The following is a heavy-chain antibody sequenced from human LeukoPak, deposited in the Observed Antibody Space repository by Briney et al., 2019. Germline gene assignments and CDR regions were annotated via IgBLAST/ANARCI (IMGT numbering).Heavy chain of an antibody. CDR2: INHSGST. D-gene: IGHD1-1*01. CDR1: GGSFSGYY. CDR3: ARGRRTTTTLRGFTFDY. Sequence: SETLSLTCAVYGGSFSGYYWSWIRQPPGKGLEWIGEINHSGSTNYNPSLKSRVTISVDTSKNQFSLKLSSVTAADTAVYYCARGRRTTTTLRGFTFDYWGQGTLVTVSP. V-gene: IGHV4-34*01. J-gene: IGHJ4*02.